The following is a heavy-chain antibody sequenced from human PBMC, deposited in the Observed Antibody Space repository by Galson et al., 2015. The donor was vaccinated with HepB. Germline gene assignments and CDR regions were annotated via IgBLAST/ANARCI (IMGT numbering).Heavy chain of an antibody. CDR1: GGTFSSYA. V-gene: IGHV1-69*04. J-gene: IGHJ4*02. Sequence: SVKVSCKASGGTFSSYAISWVRQAPGQGLEWMGRIIPILGIANYAQKFQGRVTITADKSTSTAYMELNSLRAEDTAVYYCARDLWVDGSGYYGFGYWGQGTLVTVSS. CDR3: ARDLWVDGSGYYGFGY. CDR2: IIPILGIA. D-gene: IGHD3-3*01.